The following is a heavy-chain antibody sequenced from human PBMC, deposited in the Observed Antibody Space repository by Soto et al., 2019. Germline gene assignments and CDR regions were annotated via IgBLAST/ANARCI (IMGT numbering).Heavy chain of an antibody. CDR3: ASHPHYDFWSGLLDY. Sequence: GGSLRLSCAASGFTFSSYSMNWVRQAPGKGLEWVSYISSSSSTIYYADSVKGRFTISRDNAKNSLYLQMNSLRDEDTAVYYCASHPHYDFWSGLLDYWGQGTLVTVSS. D-gene: IGHD3-3*01. CDR1: GFTFSSYS. J-gene: IGHJ4*02. V-gene: IGHV3-48*02. CDR2: ISSSSSTI.